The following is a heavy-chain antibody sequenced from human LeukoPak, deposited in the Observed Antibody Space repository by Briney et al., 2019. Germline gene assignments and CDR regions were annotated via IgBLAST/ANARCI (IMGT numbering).Heavy chain of an antibody. Sequence: PGGSLRLSCAASGFTFSDNYVSWIRQAPGKGLEWVSSISSSGSYTNYADSVKGRFTISRDNTKNSLYLQMNSLRAEDTAVYYCARDGRAYSYRYYFDNWGQGTLVTVSS. D-gene: IGHD5-18*01. CDR1: GFTFSDNY. J-gene: IGHJ4*02. CDR2: ISSSGSYT. CDR3: ARDGRAYSYRYYFDN. V-gene: IGHV3-11*06.